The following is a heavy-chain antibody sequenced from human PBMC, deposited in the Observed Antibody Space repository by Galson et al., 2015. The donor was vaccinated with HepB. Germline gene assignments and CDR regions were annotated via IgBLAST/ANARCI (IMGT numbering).Heavy chain of an antibody. J-gene: IGHJ6*02. D-gene: IGHD1-1*01. CDR2: ISSSNGFI. Sequence: SLRLSCAASGFTFSTYTMNWVRQAPGKGLEWVSSISSSNGFIYYADSVKGRFTISRDNAKSSLFLHMNILRAEDTAVYYCARDPTGTDYYGLEVWGQGTTVSVSS. CDR3: ARDPTGTDYYGLEV. V-gene: IGHV3-21*01. CDR1: GFTFSTYT.